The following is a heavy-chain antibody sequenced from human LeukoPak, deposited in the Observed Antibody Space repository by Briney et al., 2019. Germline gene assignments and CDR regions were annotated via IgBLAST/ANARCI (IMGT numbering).Heavy chain of an antibody. CDR1: GYTFTDYY. CDR3: ATDRMARGVFDY. CDR2: VDPEDGET. D-gene: IGHD2-8*01. V-gene: IGHV1-69-2*01. Sequence: ASVKISCKVSGYTFTDYYMHWVPQAPGKGLEWMGLVDPEDGETIYAEKFQGRVTITADTSTDTAYMELSSLRSEDTAVYYCATDRMARGVFDYWGQGTLVTVSS. J-gene: IGHJ4*02.